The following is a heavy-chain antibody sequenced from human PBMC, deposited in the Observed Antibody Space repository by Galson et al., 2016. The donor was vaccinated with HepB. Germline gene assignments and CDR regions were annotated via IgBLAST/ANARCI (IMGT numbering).Heavy chain of an antibody. CDR3: AKDLDHFDSGGFYYTDY. CDR1: GFTFSTYA. V-gene: IGHV3-23*01. J-gene: IGHJ4*02. D-gene: IGHD3-22*01. CDR2: IIGNGANT. Sequence: SLRLSCAASGFTFSTYAMSWVRQAPGKGLEWVSGIIGNGANTYYADSVKGRFTISRDNSKNTLYLQMNGLRAEDTAVYYCAKDLDHFDSGGFYYTDYWGQGTLVTVSS.